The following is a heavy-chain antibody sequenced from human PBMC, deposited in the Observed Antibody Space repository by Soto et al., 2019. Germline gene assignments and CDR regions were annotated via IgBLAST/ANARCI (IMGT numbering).Heavy chain of an antibody. D-gene: IGHD6-6*01. J-gene: IGHJ5*02. V-gene: IGHV4-59*01. CDR1: GGSISDYY. CDR3: ARGGIAARKGRWFDP. Sequence: SETLSLTCTVSGGSISDYYWSWIRQPPGKGLEWIGYIHYSGSTNYNPSLKSRVTISVNTSKNQFSLKLRSVTAADTAVYYCARGGIAARKGRWFDPWGQGTLVTVS. CDR2: IHYSGST.